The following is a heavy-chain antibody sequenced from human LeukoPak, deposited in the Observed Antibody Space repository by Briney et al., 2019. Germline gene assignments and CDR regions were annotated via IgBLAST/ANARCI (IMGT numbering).Heavy chain of an antibody. CDR1: GESFCGAF. V-gene: IGHV4-34*01. J-gene: IGHJ6*02. CDR3: ASPNITENDYTSYYDYYGMDV. Sequence: ETLSLTCAVYGESFCGAFWRWIRDPPGRGGGWSGEIYHSGITNNNPSRNNQVTLSVDTSTNQFSLKPSSVTAADTSVYYCASPNITENDYTSYYDYYGMDVWGQGTTVTVSS. CDR2: IYHSGIT. D-gene: IGHD4-11*01.